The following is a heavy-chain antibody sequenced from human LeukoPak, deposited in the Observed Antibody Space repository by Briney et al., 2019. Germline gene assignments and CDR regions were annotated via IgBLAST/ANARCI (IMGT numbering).Heavy chain of an antibody. CDR1: GGSISSYY. D-gene: IGHD3-22*01. CDR3: ARADYYYDSSGLNWFDP. J-gene: IGHJ5*02. CDR2: IYYSGST. V-gene: IGHV4-59*12. Sequence: SETLSLTCTVSGGSISSYYWSWIRQPPGKGLKWIGYIYYSGSTYYNPSLKSRVTISVDTSKNQFSLKLSSVTAADTAVYYCARADYYYDSSGLNWFDPWGQGTLVTVSS.